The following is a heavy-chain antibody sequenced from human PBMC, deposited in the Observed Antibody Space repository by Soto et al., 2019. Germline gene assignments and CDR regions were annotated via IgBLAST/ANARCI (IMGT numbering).Heavy chain of an antibody. V-gene: IGHV4-31*03. CDR2: IYYTGTT. CDR3: AREGVPSVTTGDY. CDR1: GVSVSSGLYY. J-gene: IGHJ4*02. Sequence: QVQLQESGPGLVKPSQTLSITCTVSGVSVSSGLYYWIWIRQLPGEALEWIGYIYYTGTTDYNPSLKSRVSLSVDTSKNQFYLKLNSVTAADTAVYYWAREGVPSVTTGDYWGQGTLVTVSS. D-gene: IGHD4-17*01.